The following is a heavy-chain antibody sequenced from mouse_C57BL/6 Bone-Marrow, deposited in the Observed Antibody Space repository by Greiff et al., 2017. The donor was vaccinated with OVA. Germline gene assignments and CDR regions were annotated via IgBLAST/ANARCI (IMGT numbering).Heavy chain of an antibody. CDR3: ARAETGTGDY. J-gene: IGHJ2*01. CDR2: ISSGSSTI. D-gene: IGHD4-1*01. Sequence: EVKLEESGGGLVKPGGSLKLSCAASGFTFSDYGMHWVRQAPEKGLEWVAYISSGSSTIYYADTVKGRFTISRDNAKNTLFLQMTSLRSEDTAMYYCARAETGTGDYWGQGTTLTVSS. CDR1: GFTFSDYG. V-gene: IGHV5-17*01.